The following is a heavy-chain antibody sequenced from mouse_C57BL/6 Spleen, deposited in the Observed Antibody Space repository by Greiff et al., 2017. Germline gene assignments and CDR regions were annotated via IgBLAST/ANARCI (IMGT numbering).Heavy chain of an antibody. V-gene: IGHV5-4*01. J-gene: IGHJ3*01. CDR1: GFTFSSYA. CDR2: ISDGGSYT. Sequence: EVKVEESGGGLVKPGGSLKLSCAASGFTFSSYAMSWVRQTPEKRLEWVATISDGGSYTYYPDNVKGRVTISRDNAKNNPYLQMSHLKSEDTAMFYCAREPGGFLAWFAYWGQGTLVTVSA. CDR3: AREPGGFLAWFAY.